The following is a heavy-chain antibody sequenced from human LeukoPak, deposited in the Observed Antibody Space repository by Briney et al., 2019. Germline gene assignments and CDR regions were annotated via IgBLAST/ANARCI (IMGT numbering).Heavy chain of an antibody. CDR2: IHSDGRT. J-gene: IGHJ6*04. D-gene: IGHD3-22*01. CDR3: AREDVDYYDSSGYLDV. Sequence: GGSLRLSCAASGFTVSSNYMSWVRQAPGKGLERVSVIHSDGRTYYADSVKGRFTISRDNSKNTLHLQMNSLRAEDTAVYYCAREDVDYYDSSGYLDVWGKGTTVTVSS. CDR1: GFTVSSNY. V-gene: IGHV3-53*01.